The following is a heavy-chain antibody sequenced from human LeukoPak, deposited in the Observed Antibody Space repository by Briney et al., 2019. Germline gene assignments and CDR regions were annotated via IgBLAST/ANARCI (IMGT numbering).Heavy chain of an antibody. D-gene: IGHD3-10*01. CDR2: IYKNAIT. V-gene: IGHV3-53*01. CDR3: ARSLRVRGVPDYMDV. CDR1: GFTVSSNY. Sequence: GGSLRLSCAASGFTVSSNYMTWVRQAPGKWLEWGSAIYKNAITYHADTVKGRFTISRDNAKDMLYLQMNSLRADDTAVYYCARSLRVRGVPDYMDVWGKGTTVIISS. J-gene: IGHJ6*03.